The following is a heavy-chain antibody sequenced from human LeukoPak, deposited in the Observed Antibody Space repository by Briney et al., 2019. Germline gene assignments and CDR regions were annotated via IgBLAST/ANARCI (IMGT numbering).Heavy chain of an antibody. Sequence: GGSLRLSCAASGFTISSYDIHWVRQTTGKGLEWVSAIGTAGDTYYIGSVKGRFTISRENAKNSLYLQMNSLRAEDTAVYYCAKDHCSSTSCYYFDFWGQGTLVTVSS. CDR1: GFTISSYD. V-gene: IGHV3-13*01. CDR2: IGTAGDT. D-gene: IGHD2-2*01. CDR3: AKDHCSSTSCYYFDF. J-gene: IGHJ4*02.